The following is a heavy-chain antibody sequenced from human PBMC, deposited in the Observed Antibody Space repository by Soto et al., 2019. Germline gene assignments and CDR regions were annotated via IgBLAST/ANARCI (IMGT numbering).Heavy chain of an antibody. CDR3: ARSPEGYCSGGSCYPEFDY. D-gene: IGHD2-15*01. CDR2: IFSNDEK. CDR1: GFSLSNARMG. J-gene: IGHJ4*02. V-gene: IGHV2-26*01. Sequence: QVTLKESGPVLGKPTEPLTLTCTVSGFSLSNARMGVSWFGKPPGKALEGLANIFSNDEKSYSTSLKSRLTISKDTSKSQVVLTMTNMDPVDTATYYCARSPEGYCSGGSCYPEFDYWGQGTLVTVSS.